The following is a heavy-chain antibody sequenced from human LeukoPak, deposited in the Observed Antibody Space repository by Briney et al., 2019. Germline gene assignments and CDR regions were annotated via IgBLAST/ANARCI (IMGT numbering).Heavy chain of an antibody. CDR3: ARGQYSPGGGWFDP. D-gene: IGHD5-18*01. J-gene: IGHJ5*02. Sequence: PSETLSLTCTVSGGSISSSSYYWGWIRQPPGKGLEWIGSIYYSGSTYYNPSLKSRVTISVDTSKNQFSLKLSSVTAADTAVYYCARGQYSPGGGWFDPWGQGTLVTVSS. V-gene: IGHV4-39*07. CDR1: GGSISSSSYY. CDR2: IYYSGST.